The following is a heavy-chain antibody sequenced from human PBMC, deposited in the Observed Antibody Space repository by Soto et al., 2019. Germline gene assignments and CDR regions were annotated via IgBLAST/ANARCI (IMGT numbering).Heavy chain of an antibody. CDR2: IYYSGST. D-gene: IGHD3-10*01. CDR3: AIPTKRGSRPDDYYYYGMDV. CDR1: GGSISSSSYY. Sequence: QLQLQESGPGLVKPSETLSLTCTVSGGSISSSSYYWGWIRQPPGKGLEWIGSIYYSGSTYYNPSPKRRVTISVDTSKNQFSLKLSSVTAADTAVYYCAIPTKRGSRPDDYYYYGMDVWGQGTTVTVSS. J-gene: IGHJ6*02. V-gene: IGHV4-39*01.